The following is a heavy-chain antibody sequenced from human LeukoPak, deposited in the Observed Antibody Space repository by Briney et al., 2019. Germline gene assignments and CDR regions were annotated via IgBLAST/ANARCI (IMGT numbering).Heavy chain of an antibody. D-gene: IGHD3-22*01. V-gene: IGHV3-21*01. J-gene: IGHJ4*02. Sequence: GGPLRLSCAASGFTFSSYSMNWVRQAPGKGLEWVSSISSSSSYIYYADSVKGRFTISRDNAKNSLYLQMNSLRAEDTAVYYCAREDYDSSSCFDYWGQGTLVTVSS. CDR2: ISSSSSYI. CDR3: AREDYDSSSCFDY. CDR1: GFTFSSYS.